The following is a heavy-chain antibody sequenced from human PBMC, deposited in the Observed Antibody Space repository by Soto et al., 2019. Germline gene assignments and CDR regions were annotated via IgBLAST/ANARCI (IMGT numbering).Heavy chain of an antibody. Sequence: SLRLSCAASGFTFSSYAMHWVRQAPGKGLEWVAVISYDGSNKYYADSVKGRFTISRDNSKNTLYLQMNSLRAEDTAVYYCARDEITMVRGVMAGWGQGTLVTVSS. CDR1: GFTFSSYA. D-gene: IGHD3-10*01. CDR3: ARDEITMVRGVMAG. CDR2: ISYDGSNK. V-gene: IGHV3-30-3*01. J-gene: IGHJ4*02.